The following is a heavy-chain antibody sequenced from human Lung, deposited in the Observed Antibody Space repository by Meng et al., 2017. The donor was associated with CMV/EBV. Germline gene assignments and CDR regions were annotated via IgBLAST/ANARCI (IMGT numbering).Heavy chain of an antibody. J-gene: IGHJ4*02. D-gene: IGHD6-19*01. CDR1: GFTVNSKY. V-gene: IGHV3-53*01. CDR2: IYSGGSA. Sequence: GGSLRLXCAASGFTVNSKYMTWVRLAPGKGLQWVSLIYSGGSAYYADSVKGRFTISRDNSKNTLYLQMNSLRAEDTAIYYCARDQRGGSGFDYWGQGTLVXVSS. CDR3: ARDQRGGSGFDY.